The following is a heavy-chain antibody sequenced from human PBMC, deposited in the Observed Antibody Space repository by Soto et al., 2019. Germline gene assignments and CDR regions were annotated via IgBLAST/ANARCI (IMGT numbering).Heavy chain of an antibody. CDR1: GFTFDDYA. CDR3: AKDAITMVRGVISYYGMDV. J-gene: IGHJ6*02. Sequence: EVQLVESGGGLVQPGRSLRLSCAASGFTFDDYAMHWVRQAPGKGLEWVSGISWNSGSIGYADSVKGRFTISRDNAKNXLXXQMTSLRAEDTALYYCAKDAITMVRGVISYYGMDVWGQGTTVTVSS. CDR2: ISWNSGSI. D-gene: IGHD3-10*01. V-gene: IGHV3-9*01.